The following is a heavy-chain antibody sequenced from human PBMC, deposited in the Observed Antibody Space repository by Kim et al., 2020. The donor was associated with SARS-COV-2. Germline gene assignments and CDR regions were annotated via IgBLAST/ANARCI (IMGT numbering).Heavy chain of an antibody. J-gene: IGHJ4*02. CDR3: EASDY. Sequence: GGSLRLSCAASGFTFSAYAMSWARQGPGKGLEWVSTISNSGLGTHYADSVRDRFTISRDNSKNTLFLQMTYLTAEDTAIYYCEASDYWGQGSLVTISS. CDR2: ISNSGLGT. V-gene: IGHV3-23*01. CDR1: GFTFSAYA.